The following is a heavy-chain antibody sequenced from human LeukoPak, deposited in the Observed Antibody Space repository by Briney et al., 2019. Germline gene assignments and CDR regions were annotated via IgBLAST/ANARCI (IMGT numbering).Heavy chain of an antibody. CDR1: GGSFSGYY. V-gene: IGHV4-34*01. J-gene: IGHJ5*02. CDR2: INHSGST. Sequence: PSETLSLTCAVYGGSFSGYYWSWIRQPPGKGLEWIGEINHSGSTNYNPSLKSRVTISVDTSKNQFPLKLSSVTAADAAAYYCARGGGYSYGYWFDPWGQGTLVTVSS. CDR3: ARGGGYSYGYWFDP. D-gene: IGHD5-18*01.